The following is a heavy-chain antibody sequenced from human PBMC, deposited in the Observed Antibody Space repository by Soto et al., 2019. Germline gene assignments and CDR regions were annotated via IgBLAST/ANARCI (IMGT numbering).Heavy chain of an antibody. D-gene: IGHD3-22*01. J-gene: IGHJ3*02. CDR1: GYTFTSYV. Sequence: GASVKVSCKASGYTFTSYVISWVRQAPGQGLEWMGWISAYNGNTNYAQKLQGRVTMTTDTSTSTAYMELSSLRSEDTAVYYCATDILGITMIVANHDAFDIWGQGTMVTVSS. CDR2: ISAYNGNT. V-gene: IGHV1-18*01. CDR3: ATDILGITMIVANHDAFDI.